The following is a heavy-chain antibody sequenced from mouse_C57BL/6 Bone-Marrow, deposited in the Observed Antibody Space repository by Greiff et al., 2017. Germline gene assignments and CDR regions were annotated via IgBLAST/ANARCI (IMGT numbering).Heavy chain of an antibody. V-gene: IGHV5-4*03. CDR1: GFTFSSYA. Sequence: EVKVVESGGGLVKPGGSLKLSCAASGFTFSSYAMSWVRQTPEKRLEWVATISDGGSYTYYPDNVKGRFPISRDNAKNNLYLQMSHLKSEDTAMYYCARLRRPRSYFDYWGQGTTLTVSS. CDR2: ISDGGSYT. J-gene: IGHJ2*01. CDR3: ARLRRPRSYFDY. D-gene: IGHD2-12*01.